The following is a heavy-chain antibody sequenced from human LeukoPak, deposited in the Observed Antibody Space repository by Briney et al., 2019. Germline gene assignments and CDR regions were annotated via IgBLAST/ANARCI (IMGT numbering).Heavy chain of an antibody. V-gene: IGHV5-51*01. CDR2: IYPGDSDA. CDR1: GYSFTSYW. CDR3: ASRSQTGAFDI. Sequence: GESLKISCKGSGYSFTSYWNGWVRQMPGKGLEWIGIIYPGDSDARYSPSFQGQVTISADKSISTAYLQWSSLKASDTAMYYCASRSQTGAFDIWGQGTLVTVSS. J-gene: IGHJ3*02. D-gene: IGHD2-15*01.